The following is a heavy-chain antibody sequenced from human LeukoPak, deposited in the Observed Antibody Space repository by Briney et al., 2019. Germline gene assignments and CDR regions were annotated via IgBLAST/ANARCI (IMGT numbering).Heavy chain of an antibody. V-gene: IGHV3-23*01. J-gene: IGHJ4*02. CDR1: GFTFSSYA. Sequence: GGSLRLSCAASGFTFSSYAMSWVRQAPGKGLEWVSAISGSGGSTYYADSVKGRFTISRDNAKNSLYLQMNSLRAEDTAVYYCARELRYFDWLADYWGQGTLVTVSS. CDR2: ISGSGGST. D-gene: IGHD3-9*01. CDR3: ARELRYFDWLADY.